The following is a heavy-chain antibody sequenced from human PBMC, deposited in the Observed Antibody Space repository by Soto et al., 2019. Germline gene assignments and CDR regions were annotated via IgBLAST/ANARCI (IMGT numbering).Heavy chain of an antibody. CDR1: GFTFSTYN. CDR2: IPSTSIPI. V-gene: IGHV3-48*01. D-gene: IGHD3-22*01. Sequence: EFQLVESGGGLLQPGGSLRLSCAASGFTFSTYNMVWVRQAPGKGLEWLSYIPSTSIPIYYANSVKGRFTISRDNAKNSLYLQMNRLRAEDTAVYYCARYYDSSGPDLWGRGTLVTVSS. J-gene: IGHJ2*01. CDR3: ARYYDSSGPDL.